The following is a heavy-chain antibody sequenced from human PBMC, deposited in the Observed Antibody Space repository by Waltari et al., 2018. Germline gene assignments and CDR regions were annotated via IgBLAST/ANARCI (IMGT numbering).Heavy chain of an antibody. CDR1: GGSFSGFF. CDR3: ARGRRWQEFSS. J-gene: IGHJ5*02. D-gene: IGHD3-3*01. CDR2: INHSGST. V-gene: IGHV4-34*01. Sequence: QVQLQQWGAGPLKTSETLSLTCAVYGGSFSGFFWIWIRQPPGKGLEWIGEINHSGSTTDNPSLKSRVTISLDTSKKHFSLKLNSVTAADTAVYYCARGRRWQEFSSWGQGTLVTVSS.